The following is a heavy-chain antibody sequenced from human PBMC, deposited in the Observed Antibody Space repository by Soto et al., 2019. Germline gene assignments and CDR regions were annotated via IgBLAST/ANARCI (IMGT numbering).Heavy chain of an antibody. D-gene: IGHD3-10*01. V-gene: IGHV2-70*01. J-gene: IGHJ6*02. CDR3: ARTHTVRGVISMYHGMDV. Sequence: SGPTLVNPTQTLTLTCTFSGFSLSTSGVCVSWIRQPPGKALEWLALIDWDDDKSYTASLETRLTISKDTSKNQVVLTVTNMDPVDTATYYCARTHTVRGVISMYHGMDVWGQGTTVTVSS. CDR1: GFSLSTSGVC. CDR2: IDWDDDK.